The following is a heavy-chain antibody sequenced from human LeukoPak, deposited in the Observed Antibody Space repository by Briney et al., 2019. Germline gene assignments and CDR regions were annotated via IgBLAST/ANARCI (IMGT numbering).Heavy chain of an antibody. Sequence: PGGSLRLSCAASGFTFSDYNINSVRQAPGKGLEGVSYITSCGSTVHHADSVTGRFTISRDNVKKTLYLQMNSLRAEDTAVYYCARSIGLTGGGVDVWGQGTTVTVSS. CDR2: ITSCGSTV. V-gene: IGHV3-11*01. J-gene: IGHJ6*02. CDR1: GFTFSDYN. D-gene: IGHD3-9*01. CDR3: ARSIGLTGGGVDV.